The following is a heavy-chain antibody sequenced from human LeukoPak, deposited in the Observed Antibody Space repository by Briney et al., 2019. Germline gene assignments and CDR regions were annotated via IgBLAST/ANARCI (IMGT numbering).Heavy chain of an antibody. CDR1: GYSISSGYY. CDR2: IYTSGST. D-gene: IGHD3-3*01. Sequence: SETLSLTCTVSGYSISSGYYWGWIRQPPGKGLEWIGRIYTSGSTNYNPSLKSRVTISVDTSKNQFSLKLSSVTAADTAVYYCARSPWSGYYRDAFDIWGQGTMVTVSS. CDR3: ARSPWSGYYRDAFDI. V-gene: IGHV4-38-2*02. J-gene: IGHJ3*02.